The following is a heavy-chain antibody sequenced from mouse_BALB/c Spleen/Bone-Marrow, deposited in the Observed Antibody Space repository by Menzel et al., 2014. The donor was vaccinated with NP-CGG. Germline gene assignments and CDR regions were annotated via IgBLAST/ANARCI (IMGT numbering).Heavy chain of an antibody. CDR1: GYAFSSYN. CDR2: IDPYNGDT. CDR3: AKEAISRYYVLDN. J-gene: IGHJ4*01. Sequence: VQLQQSGPELVKPGASVKVSCKSSGYAFSSYNMYWVRQSHGKSLEWIGYIDPYNGDTSYNQKFKGKATLTVDKSSSTAYMHLNSHTSEGSVVYCCAKEAISRYYVLDNWGPGTSVTVSS. V-gene: IGHV1S135*01.